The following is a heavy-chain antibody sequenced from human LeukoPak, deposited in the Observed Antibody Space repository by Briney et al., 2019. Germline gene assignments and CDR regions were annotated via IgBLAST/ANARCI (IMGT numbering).Heavy chain of an antibody. D-gene: IGHD6-19*01. CDR3: ARPYYSSGWFKGDWYFDL. J-gene: IGHJ2*01. CDR1: GGTFSSYA. V-gene: IGHV1-69*04. CDR2: IIPILGIA. Sequence: SVKVSCKASGGTFSSYAIGWVRQAPGQGLEWMGRIIPILGIANYAQKFQGRVTMTRNTSISTAYMELSSLRSEDTAVYFCARPYYSSGWFKGDWYFDLWGRGTLVTVSS.